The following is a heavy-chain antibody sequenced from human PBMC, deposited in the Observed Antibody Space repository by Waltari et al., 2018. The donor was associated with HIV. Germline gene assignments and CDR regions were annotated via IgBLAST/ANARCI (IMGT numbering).Heavy chain of an antibody. D-gene: IGHD3-10*01. CDR3: YGFV. Sequence: EVQLVESGGGLVKPGVSLRLSCAASGLTLSNAWMSWVRQAPGKGLEWVGRIKSKTDGGTEDYAAPVKGRFTISRDDSKNILYLQMNSLKTEDTAVYYCYGFVWGQGTLVTVSS. J-gene: IGHJ4*02. V-gene: IGHV3-15*01. CDR1: GLTLSNAW. CDR2: IKSKTDGGTE.